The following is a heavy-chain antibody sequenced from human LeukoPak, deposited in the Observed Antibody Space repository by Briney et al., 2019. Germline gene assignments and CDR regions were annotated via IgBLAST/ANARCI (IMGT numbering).Heavy chain of an antibody. V-gene: IGHV3-15*01. CDR3: STGVPVADFDY. CDR1: GFTFNNAW. D-gene: IGHD2-2*01. CDR2: ITSQTDGGTT. J-gene: IGHJ4*02. Sequence: GGSLRLSCAASGFTFNNAWMSWVRQAPGKGLEWFGRITSQTDGGTTDYAAPVKGRFSISRDDSKNTLYLQMNSLKTEDTAVYYCSTGVPVADFDYWGQGTLVIVSS.